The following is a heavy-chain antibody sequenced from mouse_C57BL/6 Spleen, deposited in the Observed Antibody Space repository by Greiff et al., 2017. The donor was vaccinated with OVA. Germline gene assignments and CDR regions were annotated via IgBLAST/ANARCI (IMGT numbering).Heavy chain of an antibody. V-gene: IGHV1-55*01. CDR1: GYTFTSYW. D-gene: IGHD4-1*02. CDR3: ARWGLNWETYFDV. CDR2: IYPGSGST. Sequence: VQLQQSGAELVKPGASVKMSCKASGYTFTSYWITWVKQRPGQGLEWIGDIYPGSGSTNYNEKFKSKATLTVDTSSSTAYMQLSSLTSEDSAVYYCARWGLNWETYFDVWGTGTTVTVSS. J-gene: IGHJ1*03.